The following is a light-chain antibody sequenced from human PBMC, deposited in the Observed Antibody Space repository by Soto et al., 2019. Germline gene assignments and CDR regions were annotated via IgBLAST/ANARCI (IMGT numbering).Light chain of an antibody. CDR1: SSDVGAYHS. V-gene: IGLV2-14*03. Sequence: QSALTQPASVSGSPGQSFTIPCTGSSSDVGAYHSVSWYQQHPGKAPKLIIFDVSNRPSGVSNRFSGSKSGNTASLTISGLQAEDEADYYCSSFKDTGTVMFGGGTKVTVL. J-gene: IGLJ3*02. CDR2: DVS. CDR3: SSFKDTGTVM.